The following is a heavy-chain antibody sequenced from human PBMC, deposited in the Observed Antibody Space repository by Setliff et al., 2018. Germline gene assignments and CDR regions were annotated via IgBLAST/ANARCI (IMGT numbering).Heavy chain of an antibody. CDR2: ISGDGITI. D-gene: IGHD3-10*01. CDR3: ARDGVFYAMDV. CDR1: GFSFSYYY. J-gene: IGHJ6*02. V-gene: IGHV3-11*04. Sequence: PGGSLRLSCAASGFSFSYYYMSWVRQAPGKGLEWLSKISGDGITIYYADSVRGRFTISRDNAKNSLYLQMNSLRAEDTALYYCARDGVFYAMDVWGHGTTVTVSS.